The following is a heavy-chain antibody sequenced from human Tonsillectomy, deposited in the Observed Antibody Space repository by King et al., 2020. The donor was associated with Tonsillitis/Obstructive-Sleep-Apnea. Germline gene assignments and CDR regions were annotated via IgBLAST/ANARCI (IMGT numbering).Heavy chain of an antibody. Sequence: QLVQSGGGLVKPGGSLRLSCAASGFTFSSYSMNWVRQAPGKGLEWVSSISSSSGYIYYADSVKGRFTVSRDNAKNSLYVQMNSLRAEDTAVYYCARGHSGSYQRTDGCDIWGQGKMVAGSS. V-gene: IGHV3-21*01. CDR3: ARGHSGSYQRTDGCDI. J-gene: IGHJ3*02. CDR1: GFTFSSYS. CDR2: ISSSSGYI. D-gene: IGHD1-26*01.